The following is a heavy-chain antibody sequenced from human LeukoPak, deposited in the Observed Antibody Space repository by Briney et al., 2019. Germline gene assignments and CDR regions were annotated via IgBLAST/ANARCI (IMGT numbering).Heavy chain of an antibody. CDR1: GGSISSGFYD. V-gene: IGHV4-39*02. J-gene: IGHJ4*02. CDR2: MYYSGTT. CDR3: ARDRYYEPYY. D-gene: IGHD3-22*01. Sequence: PSETLSLTCTVSGGSISSGFYDWYWIRQPPGKGLEWIGSMYYSGTTYYNPSLKSRVTISVDTSKNQFSLKLSSVTAADTAVYYCARDRYYEPYYWGEGTQVTVSS.